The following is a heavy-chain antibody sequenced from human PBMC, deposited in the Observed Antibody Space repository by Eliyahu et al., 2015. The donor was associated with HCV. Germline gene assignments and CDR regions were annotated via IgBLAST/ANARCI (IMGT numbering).Heavy chain of an antibody. CDR2: ISWNSGSI. J-gene: IGHJ4*02. D-gene: IGHD6-13*01. CDR1: GFTFDDYA. V-gene: IGHV3-9*01. CDR3: AKSAAADYFDY. Sequence: EVQLVESGGGLVQPGRSLRXSCXASGFTFDDYAMHWVRQAPGKGLEWVSGISWNSGSIGYADSVKGRFTISRDNAKNSLYLQMNSLRAEDTALYYCAKSAAADYFDYWGQGTLVTVSS.